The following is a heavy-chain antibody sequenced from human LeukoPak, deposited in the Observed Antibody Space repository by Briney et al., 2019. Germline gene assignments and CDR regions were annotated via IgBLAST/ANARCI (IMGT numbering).Heavy chain of an antibody. V-gene: IGHV1-58*01. CDR2: IVVGSGNT. Sequence: VASVKVSCKASGFTFTSSAVQWVRQARGQRLEWIGWIVVGSGNTNYAQKFQERVTITRDASTNTVYMELSSLRSEDTAVYYCARGGTVRNGYSGWFNFDYWGQGTLVTVSS. D-gene: IGHD6-19*01. J-gene: IGHJ4*02. CDR3: ARGGTVRNGYSGWFNFDY. CDR1: GFTFTSSA.